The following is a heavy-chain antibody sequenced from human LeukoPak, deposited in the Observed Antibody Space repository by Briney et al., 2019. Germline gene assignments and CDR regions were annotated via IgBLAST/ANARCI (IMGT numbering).Heavy chain of an antibody. CDR2: INSDGSRT. CDR3: ARGLGCPLDY. CDR1: GFTFTTSW. J-gene: IGHJ4*02. D-gene: IGHD3-16*01. Sequence: GGSLRLSCATSGFTFTTSWMHWVRQAPGKGLVWVSNINSDGSRTNHADSVKGRFTISRDNAKNTLYLQMNSLRAEDTAVYYCARGLGCPLDYWGQGTLVIVSS. V-gene: IGHV3-74*01.